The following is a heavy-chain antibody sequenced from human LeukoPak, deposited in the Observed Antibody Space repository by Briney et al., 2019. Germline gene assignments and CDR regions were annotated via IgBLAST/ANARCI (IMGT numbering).Heavy chain of an antibody. D-gene: IGHD6-13*01. CDR2: MNPNSGNT. V-gene: IGHV1-8*01. Sequence: ASVKVSCKASGYTFTSYDINWVRQATGQGLEWMGWMNPNSGNTGYAQRFQGRVTMTRNTSISTAYMELSSLRSEDTAVYYCARPPYSSSWYGDYYYGMDVWGQGTTVTVSS. CDR1: GYTFTSYD. CDR3: ARPPYSSSWYGDYYYGMDV. J-gene: IGHJ6*02.